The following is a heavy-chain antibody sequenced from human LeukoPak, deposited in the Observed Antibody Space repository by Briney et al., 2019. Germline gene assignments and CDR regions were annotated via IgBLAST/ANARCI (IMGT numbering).Heavy chain of an antibody. J-gene: IGHJ4*02. CDR3: AIDSSGYTVSFDY. CDR1: GFTVSSNY. CDR2: IYSGGST. D-gene: IGHD3-22*01. Sequence: PGGSLRLSCAASGFTVSSNYMSCVRQAPGKGLEWVSVIYSGGSTYYADSVKGRFTISRDNSKNTLYLQMNSLRAEDTAVYYCAIDSSGYTVSFDYWGQGTLVTVSS. V-gene: IGHV3-53*01.